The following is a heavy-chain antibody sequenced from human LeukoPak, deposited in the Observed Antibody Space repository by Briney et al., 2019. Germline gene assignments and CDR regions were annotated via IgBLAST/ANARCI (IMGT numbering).Heavy chain of an antibody. D-gene: IGHD3-22*01. J-gene: IGHJ4*02. CDR1: GGSFSGYY. Sequence: SETLPLTCAVYGGSFSGYYWSWIRQPPGKGLEWIGEINHSGSTNYNPSLKSRVTISVDTSKNQYSLKLSSVTAADTAVYYCARAAYYDSSGYYCLPRRYFDYWGQGTLVTVSS. CDR3: ARAAYYDSSGYYCLPRRYFDY. V-gene: IGHV4-34*01. CDR2: INHSGST.